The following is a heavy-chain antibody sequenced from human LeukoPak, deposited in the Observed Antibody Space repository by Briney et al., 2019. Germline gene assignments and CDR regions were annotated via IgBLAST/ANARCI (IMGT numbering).Heavy chain of an antibody. D-gene: IGHD2-15*01. CDR1: GFTFSSYA. J-gene: IGHJ4*02. CDR3: ARDKLGGPGAFFDY. V-gene: IGHV3-23*01. CDR2: ISGSGGST. Sequence: PGGSLRLSCAASGFTFSSYAMSWVRQAPGKGLEWVSAISGSGGSTYYADSVKGRFTISRDNAKNTLYLQMNSLRAEDTAVYYCARDKLGGPGAFFDYWGQGTLVTVSS.